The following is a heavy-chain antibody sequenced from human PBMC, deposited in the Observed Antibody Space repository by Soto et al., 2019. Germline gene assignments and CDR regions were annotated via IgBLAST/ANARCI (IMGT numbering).Heavy chain of an antibody. CDR1: RFTFSSYA. CDR3: AREGGYDILTAKNWFDP. V-gene: IGHV3-23*01. D-gene: IGHD3-9*01. Sequence: GGSLRLSCAASRFTFSSYAMSWVRQAPGKGLEWVSGISGSGGSTYYADSVKGRFTISRDNSKNTLYLQMNSLRAEDTAVFYCAREGGYDILTAKNWFDPWGQGTLVTVSS. J-gene: IGHJ5*02. CDR2: ISGSGGST.